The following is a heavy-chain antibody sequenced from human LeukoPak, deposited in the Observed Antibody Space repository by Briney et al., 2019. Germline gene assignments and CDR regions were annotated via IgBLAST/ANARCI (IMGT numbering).Heavy chain of an antibody. CDR2: INGRGEST. J-gene: IGHJ4*02. CDR3: TRMHVWGSYRFDY. CDR1: GFTFSSYA. V-gene: IGHV3-23*01. Sequence: GGSLRLSCAASGFTFSSYAMSWVRQAPGKGLEWVSTINGRGESTYKEDSASGRFSISRDNSKNTLYLQMISLRAEDTAIYYCTRMHVWGSYRFDYWGQGTLVTVSS. D-gene: IGHD3-16*02.